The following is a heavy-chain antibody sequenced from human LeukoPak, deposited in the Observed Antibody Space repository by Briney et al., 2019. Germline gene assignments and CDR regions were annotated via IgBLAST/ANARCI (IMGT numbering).Heavy chain of an antibody. CDR1: GGSISSSSYY. Sequence: SETLSLTCTVSGGSISSSSYYWGWIRQPPGKGLEWIGSIYYSGSTYYNPSLKSRVTISVDTSKNQFSLKLSSVTAADTAVYYCARGLGYYASRGFDYWGQGTLVTVSS. CDR2: IYYSGST. J-gene: IGHJ4*02. CDR3: ARGLGYYASRGFDY. V-gene: IGHV4-39*01. D-gene: IGHD3-22*01.